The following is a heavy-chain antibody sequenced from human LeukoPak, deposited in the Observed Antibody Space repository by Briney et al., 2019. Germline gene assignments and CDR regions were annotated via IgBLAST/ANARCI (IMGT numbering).Heavy chain of an antibody. CDR2: IYYSGST. D-gene: IGHD5-12*01. V-gene: IGHV4-59*01. Sequence: SETLSLTCTVSGGSISSYYWSWIRQPPGKGLEWIGYIYYSGSTNYNPSLKSRVTISVDTSKNQFSLKLSSATAADMAVYYCARGSGLGSGYEPDFDYWGQGTLVTVSS. CDR1: GGSISSYY. CDR3: ARGSGLGSGYEPDFDY. J-gene: IGHJ4*02.